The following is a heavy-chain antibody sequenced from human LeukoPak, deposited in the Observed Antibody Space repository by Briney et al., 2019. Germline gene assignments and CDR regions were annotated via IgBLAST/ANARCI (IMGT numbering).Heavy chain of an antibody. CDR2: IWYDGSNK. CDR3: ARDRAVAPYYYYGMDV. CDR1: GFTVSINY. J-gene: IGHJ6*02. V-gene: IGHV3-33*08. Sequence: PGGSLRLSCAASGFTVSINYMSWVRQAPGKGLEWVAVIWYDGSNKYYADSVKGRFTISRDNSKNTLYLQMNSLRAEDTAVYYCARDRAVAPYYYYGMDVWGQGTTVTVSS. D-gene: IGHD6-19*01.